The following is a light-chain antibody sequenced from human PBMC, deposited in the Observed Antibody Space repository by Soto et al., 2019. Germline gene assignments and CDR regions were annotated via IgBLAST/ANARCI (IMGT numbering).Light chain of an antibody. CDR3: SSYTRSTTRI. CDR1: STDVGAFNY. V-gene: IGLV2-14*01. J-gene: IGLJ2*01. CDR2: DVS. Sequence: QSALTQPASVSGSPGQSITISCTGTSTDVGAFNYISWYQQHPGKAPKLIIYDVSNRPSGLSSRFSGSKSGNTASLTISGLRAEDEADYYCSSYTRSTTRIFGGGTKLTVL.